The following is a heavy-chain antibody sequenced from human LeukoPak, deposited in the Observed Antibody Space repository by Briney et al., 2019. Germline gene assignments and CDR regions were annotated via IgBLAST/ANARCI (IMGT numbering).Heavy chain of an antibody. J-gene: IGHJ3*02. D-gene: IGHD3-22*01. CDR1: GYTFTGYY. V-gene: IGHV1-2*02. CDR3: WVVITHDAFDI. Sequence: ASVKVSCKASGYTFTGYYMHWVRQAPGQGLEWMGWINPHSGGTNYAQKFQGRVTMTRDTSISTAYMELSRLRSDDTAVYYCWVVITHDAFDIWGQGTMVTVSS. CDR2: INPHSGGT.